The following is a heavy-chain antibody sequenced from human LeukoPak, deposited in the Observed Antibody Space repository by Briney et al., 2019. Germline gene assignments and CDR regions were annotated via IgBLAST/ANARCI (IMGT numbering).Heavy chain of an antibody. Sequence: ASVKVSCKASGYTFTSYGISWVRQAPGQGLEWMGWISAYNGNTNYVQKLQGRVTMTTDTSTSTAYMELRSLRSEDTAVYYCARSVVVAATPTNWFDPWGQGTLVTVSS. CDR3: ARSVVVAATPTNWFDP. CDR1: GYTFTSYG. V-gene: IGHV1-18*01. D-gene: IGHD2-15*01. J-gene: IGHJ5*02. CDR2: ISAYNGNT.